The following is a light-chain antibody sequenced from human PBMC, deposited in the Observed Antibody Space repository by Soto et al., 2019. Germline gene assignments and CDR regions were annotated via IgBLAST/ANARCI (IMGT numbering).Light chain of an antibody. J-gene: IGKJ5*01. CDR2: DAS. CDR1: QSVSNF. V-gene: IGKV3-11*01. CDR3: QQRANWPLTT. Sequence: VVLTQPPATLSLSPGERATLSCRASQSVSNFLAWYQQKPGQAPRLLIYDASNRATGIPARFSGSGSGTDFTLTIRSLEPEDFAIYYCQQRANWPLTTFGHGTRLEIK.